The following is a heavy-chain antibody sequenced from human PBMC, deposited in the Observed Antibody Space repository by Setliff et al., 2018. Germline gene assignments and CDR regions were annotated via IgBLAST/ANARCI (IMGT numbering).Heavy chain of an antibody. CDR2: ISASSSTI. J-gene: IGHJ5*02. V-gene: IGHV3-48*01. CDR3: ARDLDGGDGHDL. D-gene: IGHD2-21*02. CDR1: GFTFSRYS. Sequence: PGGSLRLSCAASGFTFSRYSMNWVRQGPGKGLEWVSYISASSSTIYYSGSVKGRFTISRDNAKNSLFLQMNGLRADDTAVCYCARDLDGGDGHDLWGRGTLVTVSS.